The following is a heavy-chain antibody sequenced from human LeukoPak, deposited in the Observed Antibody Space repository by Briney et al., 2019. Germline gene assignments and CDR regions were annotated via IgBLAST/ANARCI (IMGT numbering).Heavy chain of an antibody. D-gene: IGHD3-16*01. CDR3: ARNQQLGGHSYYYYGMDV. Sequence: PGGSLRLSCAASAFTFNTYNMNWVRQAPGKGLEWLSYIDSKSSAIYYADSVKGRFTISRDNAKNSLYLQMNSLRADDTAIYYCARNQQLGGHSYYYYGMDVWGQGTTVTVSS. V-gene: IGHV3-48*01. J-gene: IGHJ6*02. CDR1: AFTFNTYN. CDR2: IDSKSSAI.